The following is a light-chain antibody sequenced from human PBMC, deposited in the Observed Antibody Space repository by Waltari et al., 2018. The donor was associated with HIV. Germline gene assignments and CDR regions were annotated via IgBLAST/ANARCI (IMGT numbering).Light chain of an antibody. CDR2: SNN. Sequence: QSVLTQPPSASGTPGQRVTISCSGSSSNLGSDPVNWYQQLPGTAPKLLIYSNNQRPSGVPDRFSGSKSGTSASLAISGLQSEDEADYYCAAWDDSLNVVFGGGTKLTVL. J-gene: IGLJ2*01. V-gene: IGLV1-44*01. CDR1: SSNLGSDP. CDR3: AAWDDSLNVV.